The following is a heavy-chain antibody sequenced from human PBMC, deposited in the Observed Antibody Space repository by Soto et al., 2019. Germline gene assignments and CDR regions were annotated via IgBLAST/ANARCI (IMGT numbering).Heavy chain of an antibody. CDR2: INYGGSP. Sequence: PSETLSLTCTVSGGSISSSGYYWGWIRQPPGKGLEWIGSINYGGSPYYNPSLKSRVTISVDTSKDQFSLKLSSVTAADTAVYYCARLPHYCDPKAGIWGRGTLVTVSS. CDR1: GGSISSSGYY. J-gene: IGHJ4*02. CDR3: ARLPHYCDPKAGI. V-gene: IGHV4-39*01. D-gene: IGHD4-17*01.